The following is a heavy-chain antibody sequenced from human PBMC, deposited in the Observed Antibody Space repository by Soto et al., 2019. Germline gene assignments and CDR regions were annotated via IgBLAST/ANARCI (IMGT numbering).Heavy chain of an antibody. Sequence: GGSLRLSCSASGFTFSSYAMHWVRQAPGKGLEYVSAISSNGGSTYYADSVKGRFTISRDNSKNTLYLQMSSLRAEDTAVYYCVKGSSIAAAGGYGMDVWGQGTTVTVSS. CDR3: VKGSSIAAAGGYGMDV. J-gene: IGHJ6*02. CDR2: ISSNGGST. CDR1: GFTFSSYA. V-gene: IGHV3-64D*08. D-gene: IGHD6-13*01.